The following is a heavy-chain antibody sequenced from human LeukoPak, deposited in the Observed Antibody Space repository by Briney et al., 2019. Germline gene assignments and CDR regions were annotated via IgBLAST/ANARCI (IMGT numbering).Heavy chain of an antibody. Sequence: SSETLSLTCAVYGGSFSGYYWGWIRQPPGKGLEWIGEINHSGSTNYNPSLKSRVTISVDTSKNQFSLKLSSVTAADTAVYYCARRARGYYFDYWGQGTLVTVSS. J-gene: IGHJ4*02. V-gene: IGHV4-34*01. CDR2: INHSGST. CDR1: GGSFSGYY. CDR3: ARRARGYYFDY.